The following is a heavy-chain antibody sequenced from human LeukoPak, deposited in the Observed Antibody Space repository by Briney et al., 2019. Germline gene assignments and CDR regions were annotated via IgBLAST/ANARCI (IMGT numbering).Heavy chain of an antibody. CDR3: ASLSGGWPGGVDY. V-gene: IGHV1-2*06. J-gene: IGHJ4*02. CDR1: GYTFTGYY. D-gene: IGHD6-19*01. Sequence: GASVKVSCKASGYTFTGYYMHWVRQAPGQGLEWMGRINPNSGGTNYAQKFQGRVTMTRDTSISTAYMELSRLRSDDTAVYYCASLSGGWPGGVDYWGQGTLVTVSS. CDR2: INPNSGGT.